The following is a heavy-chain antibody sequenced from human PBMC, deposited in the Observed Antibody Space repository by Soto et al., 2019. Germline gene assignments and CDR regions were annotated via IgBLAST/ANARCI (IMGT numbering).Heavy chain of an antibody. CDR1: GFSLSTSGVG. V-gene: IGHV2-5*01. J-gene: IGHJ5*02. CDR3: AHSSSLAGRYYDFWSGYSNWFDP. D-gene: IGHD3-3*01. CDR2: IYWNDDK. Sequence: SGLPGEPTQTLTLTCTFSGFSLSTSGVGVGWIRQPPGKALEWLALIYWNDDKRYSPSLKSRLTITKDTSKNQVVLTMTNMDPVDTATYYCAHSSSLAGRYYDFWSGYSNWFDPWGQGTLVTVSS.